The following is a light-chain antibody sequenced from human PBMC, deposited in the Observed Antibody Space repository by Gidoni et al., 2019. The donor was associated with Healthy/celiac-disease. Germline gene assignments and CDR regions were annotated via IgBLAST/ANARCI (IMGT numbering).Light chain of an antibody. V-gene: IGLV2-8*01. Sequence: SPGQSVTISCTGTSSDVGGYNYVSWYQQHTGKAPKLMIYEVSKRPSGVPDRFSGSKSGNTASLTVSGLQAEDEADYYCSSYAGSNTPYVFGTGTKVTVL. CDR3: SSYAGSNTPYV. CDR1: SSDVGGYNY. J-gene: IGLJ1*01. CDR2: EVS.